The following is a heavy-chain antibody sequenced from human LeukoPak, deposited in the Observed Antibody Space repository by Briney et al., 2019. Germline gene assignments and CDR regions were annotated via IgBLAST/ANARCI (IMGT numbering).Heavy chain of an antibody. J-gene: IGHJ4*02. D-gene: IGHD3-10*01. CDR3: ARYLETHRRDLDY. CDR2: IKQDGSER. V-gene: IGHV3-7*01. Sequence: PGGSLRLSCSASGFTLSGFWMSWVRQAPGKGLEWVARIKQDGSERHYVDSVKGRFTISRDNARNSLYLQMNTLRAEDTAVYYCARYLETHRRDLDYWGQGTLVAVSS. CDR1: GFTLSGFW.